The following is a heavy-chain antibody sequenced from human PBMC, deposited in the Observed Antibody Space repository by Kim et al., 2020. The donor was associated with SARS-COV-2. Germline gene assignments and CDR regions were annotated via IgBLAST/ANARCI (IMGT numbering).Heavy chain of an antibody. J-gene: IGHJ6*02. V-gene: IGHV3-49*04. CDR2: IRSKAYGGTT. CDR3: TRDISSKYSGYDYYVWLTNYYYYDMDV. CDR1: GFTFGDYA. D-gene: IGHD5-12*01. Sequence: GGSLRLSCTASGFTFGDYAMSWVRQAPGKGLEWVGFIRSKAYGGTTEYAASVKGRFTISRDDSKSIAYLQMNSLKTEDTAVYYCTRDISSKYSGYDYYVWLTNYYYYDMDVWGQGTTVTVSS.